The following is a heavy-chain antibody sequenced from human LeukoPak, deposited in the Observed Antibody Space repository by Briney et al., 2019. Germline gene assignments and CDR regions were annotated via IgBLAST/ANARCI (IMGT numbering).Heavy chain of an antibody. CDR2: FDPEDGET. CDR1: GYTRAELS. Sequence: ASERFSCKVSGYTRAELSMHLVRQAPGKGLEWMGGFDPEDGETIYAQKFQGRVTMTEDTSTDTAYMELSSLRSEDTAVYYCATDLGYYPRWGQGTLVTVSS. CDR3: ATDLGYYPR. D-gene: IGHD3-3*01. V-gene: IGHV1-24*01. J-gene: IGHJ4*02.